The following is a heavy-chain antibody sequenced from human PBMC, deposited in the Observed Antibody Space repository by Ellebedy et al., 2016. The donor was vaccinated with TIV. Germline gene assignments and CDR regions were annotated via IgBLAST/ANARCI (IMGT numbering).Heavy chain of an antibody. J-gene: IGHJ4*02. V-gene: IGHV3-30-3*01. CDR2: ISYDGSNK. CDR1: GFTSSSYA. CDR3: AREDSSGWYFN. Sequence: GESLKISXAASGFTSSSYAMHWVRQAPGKGLEWVAVISYDGSNKYYADSVKGRFTISRDNSKNTLYLQMNSLRAEDTAVYYCAREDSSGWYFNWGQGTLVTVSS. D-gene: IGHD6-19*01.